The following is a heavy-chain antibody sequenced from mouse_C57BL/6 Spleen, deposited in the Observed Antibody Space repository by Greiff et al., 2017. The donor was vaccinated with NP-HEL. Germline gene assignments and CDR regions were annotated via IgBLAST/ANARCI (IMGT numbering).Heavy chain of an antibody. V-gene: IGHV1-64*01. CDR2: IHPNSGST. D-gene: IGHD2-4*01. CDR1: GYTFTSYW. CDR3: ARGRYDYDYYAMDY. Sequence: VQLQQPGAELVKPGASVKLSCKASGYTFTSYWMHWVKQRPGQGLEWIGMIHPNSGSTNYNEKFKSKATLTVDKSSSTAYMQLSSLTSEDSAVYYCARGRYDYDYYAMDYWGQGTSVTVSS. J-gene: IGHJ4*01.